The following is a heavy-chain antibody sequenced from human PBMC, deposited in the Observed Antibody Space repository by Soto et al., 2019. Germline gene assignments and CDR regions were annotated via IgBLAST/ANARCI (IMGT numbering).Heavy chain of an antibody. CDR2: ISWNSGII. CDR1: GFTFDDYA. J-gene: IGHJ6*03. Sequence: GGSLRLSCDASGFTFDDYAMHWVRQAPGKGLEWVSGISWNSGIIAFADSVKGRFTISRDNAKNSLYLQMNSLRPDDTALYYCAKDFAYSPRDYMDVWGRGTTVTVSS. D-gene: IGHD6-13*01. CDR3: AKDFAYSPRDYMDV. V-gene: IGHV3-9*01.